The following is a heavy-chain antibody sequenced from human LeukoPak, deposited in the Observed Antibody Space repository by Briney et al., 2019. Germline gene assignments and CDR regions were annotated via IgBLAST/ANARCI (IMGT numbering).Heavy chain of an antibody. J-gene: IGHJ4*02. Sequence: GGSLRLPCAASGFTFSSYAMSWVRQAPGKGLEWVSAISGSGGSTYYADSVKGRFTISRDNSKNTLYLQMNSLRAEDTAVYYCAKDPEEVAATPVGTEDYWGQGTLVTVSS. V-gene: IGHV3-23*01. CDR2: ISGSGGST. CDR1: GFTFSSYA. CDR3: AKDPEEVAATPVGTEDY. D-gene: IGHD2-15*01.